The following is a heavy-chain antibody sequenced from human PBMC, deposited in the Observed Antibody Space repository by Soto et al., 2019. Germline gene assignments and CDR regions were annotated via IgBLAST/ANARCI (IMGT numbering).Heavy chain of an antibody. V-gene: IGHV4-31*03. J-gene: IGHJ5*02. CDR2: VYYSGST. CDR3: ARDAALKWFDP. CDR1: GASPSSGGYY. Sequence: QVQLQESGPRLVKPSQTLSLTCTVSGASPSSGGYYWSWIRQYPGKGLEWIGFVYYSGSTYYNPSLKSRVIISVDTSKKQFALKLSSVTAADTAVYYCARDAALKWFDPWGQGTLVTVSS. D-gene: IGHD2-15*01.